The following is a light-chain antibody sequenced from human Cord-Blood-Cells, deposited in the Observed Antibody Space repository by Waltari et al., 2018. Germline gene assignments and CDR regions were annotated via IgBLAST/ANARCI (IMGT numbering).Light chain of an antibody. CDR2: RNN. J-gene: IGLJ1*01. CDR1: SPNIGSNY. Sequence: QSVLTQPPSASGTPGQRVTISCSGSSPNIGSNYVYWYQQLPGTAPKRLIYRNNQRPSGVPDRFSGSKSGTSASLAISGLRSEDEADYYCAAWDDSLSGYVFGTGTKVTVL. CDR3: AAWDDSLSGYV. V-gene: IGLV1-47*01.